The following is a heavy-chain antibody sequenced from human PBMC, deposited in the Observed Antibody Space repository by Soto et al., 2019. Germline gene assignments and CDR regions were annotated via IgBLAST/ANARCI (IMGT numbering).Heavy chain of an antibody. CDR3: AKAGGAAGTVDYFDY. Sequence: PGGSLRLSCAASGFTFNNYSINWVRQSPGKGLEWVSVISGSAVSTYYADSVKGRFTITRDNSKNTLYLQMSSLRVEDTAVYYCAKAGGAAGTVDYFDYWGQGTLVTVSS. J-gene: IGHJ4*02. V-gene: IGHV3-23*01. CDR2: ISGSAVST. D-gene: IGHD6-13*01. CDR1: GFTFNNYS.